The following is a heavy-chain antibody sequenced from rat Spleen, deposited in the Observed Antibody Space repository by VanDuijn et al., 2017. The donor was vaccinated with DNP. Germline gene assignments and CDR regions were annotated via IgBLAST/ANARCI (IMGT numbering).Heavy chain of an antibody. CDR2: MSSGGDT. V-gene: IGHV2S12*01. D-gene: IGHD1-4*01. CDR1: GFSLTSYH. CDR3: ALAGRGALDA. Sequence: QVQLKESGPGLVQPSQTLSLTCTVYGFSLTSYHVHWVSQPPEQGLARVAAMSSGGDTNYNAARRTRLSVSRDTSKSQVFLKVNSLQTEDTAMYFCALAGRGALDAWGQGTSVTVSS. J-gene: IGHJ4*01.